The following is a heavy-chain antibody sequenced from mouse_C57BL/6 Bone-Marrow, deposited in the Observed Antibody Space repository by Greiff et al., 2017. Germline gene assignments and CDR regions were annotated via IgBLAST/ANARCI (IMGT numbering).Heavy chain of an antibody. CDR2: ISYDGSN. CDR1: GYSITSGYY. J-gene: IGHJ1*03. CDR3: ASDYYGSSYYWYFDV. Sequence: EVKVEESGPGLVKPSQSLSLTCSVTGYSITSGYYWNWIRQFPGNKLEWMGYISYDGSNNYNPSLKNRISITRDTSKNQFFLKLNSVTTEDTATYYCASDYYGSSYYWYFDVWGTGTTVTVSS. V-gene: IGHV3-6*01. D-gene: IGHD1-1*01.